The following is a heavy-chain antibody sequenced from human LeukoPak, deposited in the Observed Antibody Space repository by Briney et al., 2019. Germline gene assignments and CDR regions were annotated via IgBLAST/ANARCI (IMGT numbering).Heavy chain of an antibody. D-gene: IGHD1-26*01. CDR1: GSNFTSYW. Sequence: GESLQISCQGSGSNFTSYWIGWVRQVPGKGLEGMGIIYPGDSDTRYSPSFQGQVTISADKSIRTAYLQCSSLKASDTAMYYCARLYLGGIDYWGQGTLVTVSS. CDR3: ARLYLGGIDY. J-gene: IGHJ4*02. V-gene: IGHV5-51*01. CDR2: IYPGDSDT.